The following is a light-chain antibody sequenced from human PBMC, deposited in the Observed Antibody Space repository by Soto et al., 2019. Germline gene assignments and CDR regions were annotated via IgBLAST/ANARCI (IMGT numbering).Light chain of an antibody. Sequence: EIVMTQSPATLSLSPGERVTLSCRASQSVSSKLAWYQQKPGQAPRLLIYGASIRATDIPARFSGSGSGTEFTLTISRPQSEDFAIFYCQQYSNWPYTFGQGTKVDIK. CDR3: QQYSNWPYT. CDR1: QSVSSK. J-gene: IGKJ2*01. V-gene: IGKV3-15*01. CDR2: GAS.